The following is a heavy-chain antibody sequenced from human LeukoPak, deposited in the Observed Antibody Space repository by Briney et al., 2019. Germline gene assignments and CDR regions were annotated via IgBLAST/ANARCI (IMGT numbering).Heavy chain of an antibody. CDR1: GGSFSGYY. D-gene: IGHD6-13*01. Sequence: PSETLSLTCAVYGGSFSGYYWSWIRQPPGKGLEWIGEINHSGSTNYNPSLKSRVTISVDTSKNQFSLKLSSVTAADTAVYYCARFFAGYSSSWLLTHTKGAFDIWGQGTMVTVSS. CDR2: INHSGST. V-gene: IGHV4-34*01. CDR3: ARFFAGYSSSWLLTHTKGAFDI. J-gene: IGHJ3*02.